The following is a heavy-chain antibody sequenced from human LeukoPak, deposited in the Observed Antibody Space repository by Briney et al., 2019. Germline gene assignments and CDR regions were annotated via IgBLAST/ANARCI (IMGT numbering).Heavy chain of an antibody. CDR1: GFTFNSYE. J-gene: IGHJ4*02. Sequence: PGGSLRLSCAASGFTFNSYEMNWVRQAPGKGLEWVSFISSSGTTINQPDSVKGRFTISRDNAKNSVHLQMDNLRVEDTAVYYCARGWDRAHPTGFEFDVWGQGTLVTVSS. V-gene: IGHV3-48*03. D-gene: IGHD1-26*01. CDR2: ISSSGTTI. CDR3: ARGWDRAHPTGFEFDV.